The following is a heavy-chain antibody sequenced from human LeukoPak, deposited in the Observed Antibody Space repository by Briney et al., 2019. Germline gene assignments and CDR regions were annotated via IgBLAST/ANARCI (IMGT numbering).Heavy chain of an antibody. Sequence: PSETLSLTCTVSGGSISSYYWSWIRQPAGKGLEWTGRIYTSGSTNYNPSLKSRVTMSVDTSKNQFSLKLSSVTAADTAVYYCARGGSITGSTRAFDYWGQGTLVTVSS. D-gene: IGHD1-7*01. CDR2: IYTSGST. CDR3: ARGGSITGSTRAFDY. CDR1: GGSISSYY. V-gene: IGHV4-4*07. J-gene: IGHJ4*02.